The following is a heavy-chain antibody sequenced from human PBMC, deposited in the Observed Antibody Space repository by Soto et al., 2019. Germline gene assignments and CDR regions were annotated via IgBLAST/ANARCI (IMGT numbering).Heavy chain of an antibody. CDR3: ARDRGGSYTNSNWFDP. Sequence: QVQLQESGPGLVKPSETLSLTCTVSGGSVSSGSYYWSWIRQPPGKGLEWIGYIYYSGSTNYNPSLKSRVTISVDTSKNQFSLKLSSVTAADTAVYYCARDRGGSYTNSNWFDPWGQGTLVTVSS. CDR1: GGSVSSGSYY. D-gene: IGHD2-15*01. J-gene: IGHJ5*02. V-gene: IGHV4-61*01. CDR2: IYYSGST.